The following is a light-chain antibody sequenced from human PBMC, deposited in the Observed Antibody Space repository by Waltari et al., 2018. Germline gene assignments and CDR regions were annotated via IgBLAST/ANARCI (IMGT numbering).Light chain of an antibody. Sequence: EIVLTQSPGTLSLSPGERATLSCRASQSVSRALAWYQQNPGQAPRRLIYGASNRATGLPDRFSGSGSGTDFSLIISRLEPEDFAVYYCQHYVSLPVTFGQGTKVEIK. CDR3: QHYVSLPVT. V-gene: IGKV3-20*01. CDR2: GAS. J-gene: IGKJ1*01. CDR1: QSVSRA.